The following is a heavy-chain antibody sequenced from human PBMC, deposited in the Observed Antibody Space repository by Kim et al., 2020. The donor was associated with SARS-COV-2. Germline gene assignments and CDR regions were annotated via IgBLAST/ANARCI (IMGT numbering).Heavy chain of an antibody. Sequence: YSGGSTYYADSVKGRFTISRDNSKNTLYLQMNSLRAEDTAVYYCARGWNYWGQGTLVTVSS. CDR2: YSGGST. J-gene: IGHJ4*02. D-gene: IGHD3-3*01. V-gene: IGHV3-66*01. CDR3: ARGWNY.